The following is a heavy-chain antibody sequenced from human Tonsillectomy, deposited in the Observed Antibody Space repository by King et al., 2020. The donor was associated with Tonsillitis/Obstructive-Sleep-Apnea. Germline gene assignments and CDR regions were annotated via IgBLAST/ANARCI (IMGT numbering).Heavy chain of an antibody. CDR3: ASLLTHDFNY. CDR2: LNHSGRT. D-gene: IGHD2-15*01. CDR1: GGSFSDYY. Sequence: VQLQQWGAGLLKPSETLSLTCAVYGGSFSDYYWSWIRQPPGKGLEWIGELNHSGRTNYNPSLKSRVTISLDTSKNQFSLELTSVTAADTAVYYCASLLTHDFNYWGQGTLVTVSS. J-gene: IGHJ4*02. V-gene: IGHV4-34*01.